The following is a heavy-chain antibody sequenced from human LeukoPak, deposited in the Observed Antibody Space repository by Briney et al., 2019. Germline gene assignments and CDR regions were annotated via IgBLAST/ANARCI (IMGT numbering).Heavy chain of an antibody. CDR1: GGSISSYY. J-gene: IGHJ4*02. D-gene: IGHD3-9*01. CDR3: AREGDLYDILTGPFDY. CDR2: IYYSGST. V-gene: IGHV4-59*01. Sequence: PSETLSLTCTVSGGSISSYYWSWIRQPPGKGLEWIGYIYYSGSTNYNPSLKSRVTISVDTSKNQFSLKLSSVTAADTAVYYCAREGDLYDILTGPFDYWGQGTLVTVSS.